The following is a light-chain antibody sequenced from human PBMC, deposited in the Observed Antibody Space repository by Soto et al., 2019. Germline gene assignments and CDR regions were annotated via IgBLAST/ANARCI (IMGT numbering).Light chain of an antibody. CDR2: AAS. CDR3: QQTNDFPYT. J-gene: IGKJ2*01. CDR1: HVISSW. Sequence: DLQMTQSPSSVSASVGDRVTITCRASHVISSWLAWYQQKPGKAPKLLIYAASRLQSGVSSRFSGSESGADFSLTISSLQPEDVATYYCQQTNDFPYTFGQGTKLEIK. V-gene: IGKV1-12*01.